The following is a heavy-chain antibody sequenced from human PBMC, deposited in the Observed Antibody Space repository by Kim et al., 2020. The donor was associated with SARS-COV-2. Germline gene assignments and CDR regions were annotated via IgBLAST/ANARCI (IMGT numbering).Heavy chain of an antibody. Sequence: TNYAQKFQGWVTMTRDTSISTAYMELSRLRSDDTAVYYCARDLGDTAMVNWGQGTLVTVSS. J-gene: IGHJ4*02. CDR3: ARDLGDTAMVN. V-gene: IGHV1-2*04. D-gene: IGHD5-18*01. CDR2: T.